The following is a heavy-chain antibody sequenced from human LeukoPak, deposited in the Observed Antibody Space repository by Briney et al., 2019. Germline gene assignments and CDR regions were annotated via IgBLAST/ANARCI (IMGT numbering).Heavy chain of an antibody. V-gene: IGHV3-7*03. CDR3: ARNNAMDV. CDR2: VNRDGSET. D-gene: IGHD2-8*01. CDR1: GFALSSHW. J-gene: IGHJ6*02. Sequence: GGSLRLSCAASGFALSSHWMTWVRQVPGRGPEWVANVNRDGSETYYLDSVKGRFTISKDNAKNSLYLQMNSLRAEDTALYHCARNNAMDVWGQGTTVIVSS.